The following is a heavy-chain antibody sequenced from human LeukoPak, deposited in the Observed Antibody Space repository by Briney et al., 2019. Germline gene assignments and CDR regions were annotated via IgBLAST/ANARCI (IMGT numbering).Heavy chain of an antibody. D-gene: IGHD1-26*01. Sequence: PGGSLRLSCAASGFTFSSYAMHWVRQAPGKGLEWVAVISYDGSNKYYADSVKGRFTISRDNSKNTLYLEMDSLRAEDTAVYYCAGDPPYSGYAFHIWGQGTMVAVSS. V-gene: IGHV3-30*04. CDR2: ISYDGSNK. CDR1: GFTFSSYA. CDR3: AGDPPYSGYAFHI. J-gene: IGHJ3*02.